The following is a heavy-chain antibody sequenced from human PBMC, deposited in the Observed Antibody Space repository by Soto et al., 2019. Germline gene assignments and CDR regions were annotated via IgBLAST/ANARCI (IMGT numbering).Heavy chain of an antibody. CDR2: LIPILGLA. J-gene: IGHJ4*02. D-gene: IGHD5-12*01. CDR3: ARFKLGDDY. Sequence: SVKVSCKASGGTFSNSTVTWVRQAPGQGLEWMGRLIPILGLANYAQKFRGRLTITADKSTTTAYMELRSLRSEDTAIYYCARFKLGDDYWGQGTLVTVSS. V-gene: IGHV1-69*02. CDR1: GGTFSNST.